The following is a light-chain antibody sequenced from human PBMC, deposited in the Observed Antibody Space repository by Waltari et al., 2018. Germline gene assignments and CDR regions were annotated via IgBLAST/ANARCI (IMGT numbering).Light chain of an antibody. CDR1: NFRFKA. V-gene: IGLV3-21*02. CDR2: DDS. Sequence: YVLTQPPSVSVAPGQTARLPCGGDNFRFKAVHWYQQKTGQAPMLLLYDDSVRPSGIPERFSGSKSGDTATLTITRVEAGDEADYYCQVWDTDSDHLFGGGTKLTVL. J-gene: IGLJ3*02. CDR3: QVWDTDSDHL.